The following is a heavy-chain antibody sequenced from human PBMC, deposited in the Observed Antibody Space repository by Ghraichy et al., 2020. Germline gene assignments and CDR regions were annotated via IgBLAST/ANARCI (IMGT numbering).Heavy chain of an antibody. Sequence: GGSLRLSCAASGFTFSNYAMSWVRQAPGKGLEWVSAISSSGDNTFYADSVKGRFTISRDNSKNTLYLQMNSLRAEDTAVYYCAKTSGTTKGAFGYFDSWGQGTLVTVSS. J-gene: IGHJ4*02. CDR1: GFTFSNYA. CDR3: AKTSGTTKGAFGYFDS. D-gene: IGHD1-1*01. CDR2: ISSSGDNT. V-gene: IGHV3-23*01.